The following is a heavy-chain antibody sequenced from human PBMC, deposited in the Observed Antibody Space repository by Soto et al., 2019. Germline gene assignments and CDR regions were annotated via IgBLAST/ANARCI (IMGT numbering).Heavy chain of an antibody. V-gene: IGHV3-48*03. D-gene: IGHD3-10*01. CDR3: ARVEGLLWFGELSHYYYYGMDV. Sequence: PGGSLRLSCAASGFTFSSYEMNWVRQAPGKGLEWVSYISSSGSTIYYADSVKGRFTISRDNAKNSLYLQMNSLRAEDTAVYYCARVEGLLWFGELSHYYYYGMDVWGQGITVTVSS. J-gene: IGHJ6*02. CDR1: GFTFSSYE. CDR2: ISSSGSTI.